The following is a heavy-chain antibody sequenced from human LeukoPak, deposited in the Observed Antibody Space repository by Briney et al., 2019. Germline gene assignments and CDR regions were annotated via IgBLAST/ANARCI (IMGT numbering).Heavy chain of an antibody. CDR2: IIPIFGTA. V-gene: IGHV1-69*13. Sequence: ASVKVSCKASGGTFNNYAISWVRQAPGQGLEWMGGIIPIFGTANYAQKFQGRVTITADESTSTAYMELSSLRSEDTAVYYCARAQLEYSSSSADYWGQGTLVTVSS. CDR3: ARAQLEYSSSSADY. CDR1: GGTFNNYA. D-gene: IGHD6-6*01. J-gene: IGHJ4*02.